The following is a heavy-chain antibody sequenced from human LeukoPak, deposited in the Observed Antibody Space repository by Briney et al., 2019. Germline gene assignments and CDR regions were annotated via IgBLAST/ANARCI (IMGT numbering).Heavy chain of an antibody. V-gene: IGHV3-74*01. CDR3: ARDGPDY. J-gene: IGHJ4*02. CDR2: INSDGSST. Sequence: GGSLRLSCAASGNYWMHWVRQAPGKGLVWVSRINSDGSSTSYADSVKGRFTISRDNAKNTLYLQMNSLRAEDTAVYYCARDGPDYWGQGTLVTVSS. CDR1: GNYW.